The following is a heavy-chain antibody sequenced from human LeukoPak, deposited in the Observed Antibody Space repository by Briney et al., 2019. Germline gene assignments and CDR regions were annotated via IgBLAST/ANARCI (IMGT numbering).Heavy chain of an antibody. J-gene: IGHJ4*02. V-gene: IGHV3-30*18. CDR2: ISKDGSDK. Sequence: PGRSLRLSCAASGFTFSSFVMHWVRQAPGKGLEWVAVISKDGSDKYYADSVKGRFAISRDNSRNTLYLQMNSLRAEDTAVYFCAKESCTMTNCLGDWGQGTLVTVSS. CDR1: GFTFSSFV. CDR3: AKESCTMTNCLGD. D-gene: IGHD2-8*01.